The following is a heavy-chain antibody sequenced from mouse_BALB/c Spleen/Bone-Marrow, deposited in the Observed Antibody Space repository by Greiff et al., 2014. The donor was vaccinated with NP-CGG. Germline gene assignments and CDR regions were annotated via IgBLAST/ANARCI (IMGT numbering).Heavy chain of an antibody. V-gene: IGHV1-69*02. Sequence: VQLQQSGAELVRPGASVKLSCKASGYTFTTYWIHWVKQRPGQGLEWTGNIYPSDSYTNYNQKFKDKATLTVDKSSSTAYMQLSSPTSEDSAVYYCTRWDGNYLYWYFDVWGAGTTVTVSS. CDR1: GYTFTTYW. CDR3: TRWDGNYLYWYFDV. CDR2: IYPSDSYT. D-gene: IGHD2-1*01. J-gene: IGHJ1*01.